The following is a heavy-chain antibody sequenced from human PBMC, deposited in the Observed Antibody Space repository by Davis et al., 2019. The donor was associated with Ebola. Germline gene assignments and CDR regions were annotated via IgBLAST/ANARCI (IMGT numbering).Heavy chain of an antibody. Sequence: GASLKISCAASGFTFRGSAMHWVRQASGKGLEWVGRIRSKANSYATAYAASVKGRFTISRDDSKNTAYLQMNSLKTEDTAVYYCSAAGTRGYDYWGQGTLVTVSS. J-gene: IGHJ4*02. CDR2: IRSKANSYAT. CDR3: SAAGTRGYDY. D-gene: IGHD6-13*01. CDR1: GFTFRGSA. V-gene: IGHV3-73*01.